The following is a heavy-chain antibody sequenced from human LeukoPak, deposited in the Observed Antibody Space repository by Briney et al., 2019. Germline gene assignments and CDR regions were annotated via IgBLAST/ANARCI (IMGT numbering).Heavy chain of an antibody. D-gene: IGHD6-13*01. CDR1: GYTFTSYG. Sequence: GASVKVSCKASGYTFTSYGISWVRQAPGQGLEWMGWINPNSGGTNYAQKFQGRVTMTRDTSISTAYMELSRLRSDDTAVYYCASLRAGDFDYWGQGTLVTVSS. CDR3: ASLRAGDFDY. V-gene: IGHV1-2*02. J-gene: IGHJ4*02. CDR2: INPNSGGT.